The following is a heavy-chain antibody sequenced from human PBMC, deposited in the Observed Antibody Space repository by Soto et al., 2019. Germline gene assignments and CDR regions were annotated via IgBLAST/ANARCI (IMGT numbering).Heavy chain of an antibody. J-gene: IGHJ4*02. CDR1: GFTCRSHC. Sequence: VGSLRLSCAASGFTCRSHCMHRVRQAPGKGLVWVSRINSDGSSTSYADSVKGRFTISRDNAKNTLYLQMNSLRAEDTAVYYCASFYCTNGVCYDYWGQGTLVTVPQ. V-gene: IGHV3-74*01. CDR3: ASFYCTNGVCYDY. CDR2: INSDGSST. D-gene: IGHD2-8*01.